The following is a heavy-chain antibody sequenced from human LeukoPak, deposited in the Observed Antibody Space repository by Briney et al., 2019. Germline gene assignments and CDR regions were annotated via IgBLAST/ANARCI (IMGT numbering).Heavy chain of an antibody. CDR2: ISGDGSSI. J-gene: IGHJ4*02. CDR3: ARSSNGVYIQ. Sequence: LPGGSLRLSCVGSGFTFRNYYMHWVRQVPGKGLVWVSRISGDGSSIFYADSVKGRFTISRDNAKNSLYVQMNSLRADDSAVYYCARSSNGVYIQWGQGTLVTVSS. D-gene: IGHD2-8*01. CDR1: GFTFRNYY. V-gene: IGHV3-74*01.